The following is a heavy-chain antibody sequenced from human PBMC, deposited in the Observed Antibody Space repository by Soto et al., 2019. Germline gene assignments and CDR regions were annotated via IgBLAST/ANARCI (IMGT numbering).Heavy chain of an antibody. CDR3: ARGRRDLVVVASTKGDYYYGMDV. Sequence: SETLSLTCAVYGGSFSGYYWSWIRQPPGKGLEWIGEINHSGGTTYNPSLTSRVSISVDTAKNQFSLKLSSVTAADTAVYYCARGRRDLVVVASTKGDYYYGMDVWGQGTTVTVSS. D-gene: IGHD2-15*01. CDR1: GGSFSGYY. V-gene: IGHV4-34*01. J-gene: IGHJ6*02. CDR2: INHSGGT.